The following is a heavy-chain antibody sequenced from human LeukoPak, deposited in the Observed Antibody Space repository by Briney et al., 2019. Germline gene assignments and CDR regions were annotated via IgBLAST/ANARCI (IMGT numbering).Heavy chain of an antibody. CDR2: IYYSGST. V-gene: IGHV4-59*01. Sequence: PSETLSLTRTVSGGSISSYYWSWIRQPPGKGLEWIGYIYYSGSTNYNPSLKSRVTISVDTSKNQFSLKLSSVTAADTAVYYCARVYSSGWPHYYYYGMDVWGKGTTVTVSS. D-gene: IGHD6-19*01. J-gene: IGHJ6*04. CDR1: GGSISSYY. CDR3: ARVYSSGWPHYYYYGMDV.